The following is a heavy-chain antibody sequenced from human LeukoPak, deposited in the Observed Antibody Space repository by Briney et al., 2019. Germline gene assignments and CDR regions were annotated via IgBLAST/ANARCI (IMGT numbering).Heavy chain of an antibody. CDR3: AKLGEDIVVVPAAYFDY. D-gene: IGHD2-2*01. CDR1: GFTFSSYA. CDR2: ISGSGGST. J-gene: IGHJ4*02. V-gene: IGHV3-23*01. Sequence: PGGSLRLFCAASGFTFSSYAMSWVRQSPGKGLEWVSAISGSGGSTYYADSVKGRFTISRDNSKNTLYLQMNSLRAEDTAVYYCAKLGEDIVVVPAAYFDYWGQGTLVTVSS.